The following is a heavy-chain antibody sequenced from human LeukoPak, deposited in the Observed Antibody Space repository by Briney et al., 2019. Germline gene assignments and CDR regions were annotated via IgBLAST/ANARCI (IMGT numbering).Heavy chain of an antibody. CDR3: ARGRGGLYSGYDSDDF. Sequence: ASVKVSCKASGYTFTNYDINWVRQATGQGLEWMGWMNPNSGNTGYAQKFQGRVTMTRNTSIGTAYMELSSLRSEDTAVYYCARGRGGLYSGYDSDDFWGQGTLVTVSS. V-gene: IGHV1-8*01. CDR2: MNPNSGNT. D-gene: IGHD5-12*01. J-gene: IGHJ4*02. CDR1: GYTFTNYD.